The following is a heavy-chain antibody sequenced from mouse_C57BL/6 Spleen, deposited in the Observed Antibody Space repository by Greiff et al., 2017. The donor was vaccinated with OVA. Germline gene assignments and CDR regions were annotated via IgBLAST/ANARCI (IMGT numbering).Heavy chain of an antibody. CDR1: GYTFTGYW. CDR2: ILPGSGST. V-gene: IGHV1-9*01. D-gene: IGHD1-1*01. CDR3: ARYPLGYGSSYGYFDV. J-gene: IGHJ1*03. Sequence: QVQLKESGAELMKPGASVKLSCKATGYTFTGYWIEWVKQRPGHGLEWIGEILPGSGSTNYNEKFKGKATFTADTSSNTAYMQLSSLTTEDSAIYDCARYPLGYGSSYGYFDVWGTGTTVTVSS.